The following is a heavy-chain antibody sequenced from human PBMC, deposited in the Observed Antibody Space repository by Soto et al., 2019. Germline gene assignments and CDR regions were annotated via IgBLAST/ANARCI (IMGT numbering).Heavy chain of an antibody. J-gene: IGHJ4*02. V-gene: IGHV4-34*01. CDR2: INHSGST. CDR1: GGSFSGYY. Sequence: SETLSLTCAVYGGSFSGYYWSWIRQPPGKGLEWIGEINHSGSTNYNPSLKSRVTISVDTSKNQFSLKLSSVTAADTAVYYCARNPIAAAGTNIDYWGQGTLVTVSS. D-gene: IGHD6-13*01. CDR3: ARNPIAAAGTNIDY.